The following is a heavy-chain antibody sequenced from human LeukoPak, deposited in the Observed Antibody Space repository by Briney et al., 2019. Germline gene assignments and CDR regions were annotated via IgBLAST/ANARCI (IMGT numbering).Heavy chain of an antibody. CDR3: AKGYSYGCDS. D-gene: IGHD5-18*01. J-gene: IGHJ4*02. CDR2: ISYWGSNI. V-gene: IGHV3-30-3*01. CDR1: GFTFSTYA. Sequence: PGRSLRPSCAASGFTFSTYAIHWVRQAPGKGLEWVAVISYWGSNIYYADSVKGRFTISRDNSKNTLYLQMNSLRGEDTAVYYCAKGYSYGCDSWGQGILVTVST.